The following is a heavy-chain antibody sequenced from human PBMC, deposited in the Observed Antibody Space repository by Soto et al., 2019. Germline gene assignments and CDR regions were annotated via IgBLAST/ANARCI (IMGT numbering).Heavy chain of an antibody. Sequence: PGGSLRLSCAASGFTFSSYGMHWVREAPGKGLEWVAVIWYDGSNKYYADSVKGRFTISRDNSKNTLYLQMNSLRAEDTAVYFCVRDQDSRGFSVFNLWGQGTQVTVS. V-gene: IGHV3-33*01. CDR1: GFTFSSYG. J-gene: IGHJ5*02. CDR3: VRDQDSRGFSVFNL. CDR2: IWYDGSNK. D-gene: IGHD3-22*01.